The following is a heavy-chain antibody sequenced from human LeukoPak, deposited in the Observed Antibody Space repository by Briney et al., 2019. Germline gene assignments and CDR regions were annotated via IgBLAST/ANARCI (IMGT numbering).Heavy chain of an antibody. CDR2: IIPIFGTA. CDR1: GYTFTSYY. D-gene: IGHD4-11*01. V-gene: IGHV1-69*13. CDR3: ARDMAVTRNNWFDP. Sequence: GASVKVSCKASGYTFTSYYMHWVRQAPGQGLEWMGGIIPIFGTANYAQKFQGRVTITADESTSTAYMELSSLRSEDTAVYYCARDMAVTRNNWFDPWGQGTLVTVSS. J-gene: IGHJ5*02.